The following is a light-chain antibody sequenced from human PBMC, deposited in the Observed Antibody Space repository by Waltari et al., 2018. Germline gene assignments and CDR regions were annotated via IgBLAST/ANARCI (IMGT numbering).Light chain of an antibody. CDR2: SAS. V-gene: IGKV1-17*01. J-gene: IGKJ4*01. CDR1: QGIRTD. CDR3: LQHNSYPPT. Sequence: DIQMTQSPSSLSASVGDRVTIPCRASQGIRTDLGWYQQKPGKGPKRLIYSASGLQSGVPSRFSGSGSGTEFTLTISSLQPEDFATYFCLQHNSYPPTFGGGTKVEIK.